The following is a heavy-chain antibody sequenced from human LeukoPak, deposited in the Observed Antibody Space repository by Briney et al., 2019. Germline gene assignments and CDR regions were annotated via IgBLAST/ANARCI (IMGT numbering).Heavy chain of an antibody. D-gene: IGHD1-26*01. CDR2: VYYSGST. J-gene: IGHJ4*02. Sequence: SETLSLTCTVSGGYISSGSYYWGYIRQPPQKGLEWIGSVYYSGSTYYNPSLKSRVTISVDTSKNQFSLKLSSVTAADTAVYYCARQGLWELPTFDSWGQGTLVSVSS. V-gene: IGHV4-39*01. CDR3: ARQGLWELPTFDS. CDR1: GGYISSGSYY.